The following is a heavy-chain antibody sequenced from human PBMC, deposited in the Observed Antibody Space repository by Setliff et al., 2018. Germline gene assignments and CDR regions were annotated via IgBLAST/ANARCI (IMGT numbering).Heavy chain of an antibody. J-gene: IGHJ4*02. V-gene: IGHV4-34*01. D-gene: IGHD5-12*01. Sequence: PSETLSLTCAVYGGSFSGYYWSWIRQPPGKGLEWIGEINHSGITNYNPSLKSRVTMSVDTSKNQFSLKLNSLTAADTAVYYCARESRFGYSGYDCAFDYWGQGMLVTVSS. CDR1: GGSFSGYY. CDR2: INHSGIT. CDR3: ARESRFGYSGYDCAFDY.